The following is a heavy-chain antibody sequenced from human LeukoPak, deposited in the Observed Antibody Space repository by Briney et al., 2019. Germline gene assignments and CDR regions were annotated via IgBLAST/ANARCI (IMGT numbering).Heavy chain of an antibody. J-gene: IGHJ6*03. V-gene: IGHV3-74*01. CDR2: INSDGSST. CDR1: GFTFSSYW. Sequence: PGGSLRLSCAASGFTFSSYWMHWVRQAPGKGLVWVSRINSDGSSTSYADSVKGRFTISRDNAKNTLYLQMNSLRAEDTAVYYCARDTPYDSSGYYHYYYYYYMDVWGKGTTVTISS. CDR3: ARDTPYDSSGYYHYYYYYYMDV. D-gene: IGHD3-22*01.